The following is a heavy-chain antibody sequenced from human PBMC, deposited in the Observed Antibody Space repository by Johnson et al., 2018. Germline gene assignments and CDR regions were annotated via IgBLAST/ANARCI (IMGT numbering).Heavy chain of an antibody. J-gene: IGHJ6*02. Sequence: VQLQESGGGLVQXGGSLRPXCGASGFPFSGYWMHWVRQAPGKGLIWVSRINSDESSITYADSVKGRFTISRDNAKNMLYLQMNSLRAEDTAVYYCARDGGYNNYYYYGVDVWGQGTTVTVSS. CDR1: GFPFSGYW. CDR3: ARDGGYNNYYYYGVDV. D-gene: IGHD5-24*01. CDR2: INSDESSI. V-gene: IGHV3-74*03.